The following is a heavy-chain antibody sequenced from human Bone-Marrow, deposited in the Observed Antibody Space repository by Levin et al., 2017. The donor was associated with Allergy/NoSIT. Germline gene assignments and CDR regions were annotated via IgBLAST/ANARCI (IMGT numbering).Heavy chain of an antibody. CDR2: ISSSSTYI. Sequence: GGSLRLSCAASGFTFSTYSMNWVRQAPGKGLEWVSSISSSSTYIYYGESLKGRFTISRDNAENSLYLQMNSLRAEDTAVYYCARGRGYSGYLYFDYWGQGILVTVSS. D-gene: IGHD5-12*01. CDR3: ARGRGYSGYLYFDY. J-gene: IGHJ4*02. V-gene: IGHV3-21*01. CDR1: GFTFSTYS.